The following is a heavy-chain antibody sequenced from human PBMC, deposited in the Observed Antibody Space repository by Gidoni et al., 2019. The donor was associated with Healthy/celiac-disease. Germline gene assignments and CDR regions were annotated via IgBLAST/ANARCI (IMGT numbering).Heavy chain of an antibody. CDR1: GFSPSTSGVG. D-gene: IGHD4-17*01. J-gene: IGHJ4*02. CDR2: IYWDDDK. CDR3: AHRGPLHLDYGGVQDFDY. Sequence: QITLKESGPTLVKPTQTLTLTCTFSGFSPSTSGVGVGWIRQPPGKALEWLALIYWDDDKRYSPSLKSRLTITKDTSKNQVVLTMTNMDPVDTATYYCAHRGPLHLDYGGVQDFDYWGQGTLVTVSS. V-gene: IGHV2-5*02.